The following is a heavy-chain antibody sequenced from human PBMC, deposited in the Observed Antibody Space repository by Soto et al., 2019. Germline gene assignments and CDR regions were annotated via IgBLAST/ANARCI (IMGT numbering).Heavy chain of an antibody. CDR3: ARTSYTSTEYYFDY. D-gene: IGHD6-13*01. CDR1: GGSISSSY. CDR2: SYYRGNS. Sequence: SETLSLTCTVSGGSISSSYWSWIRQPPGKGLEWIGYSYYRGNSNHNPSLTSRVTISVDTSKNQFSLKLSSVTAADTAVYYCARTSYTSTEYYFDYWGQGTLVTVSS. V-gene: IGHV4-59*08. J-gene: IGHJ4*02.